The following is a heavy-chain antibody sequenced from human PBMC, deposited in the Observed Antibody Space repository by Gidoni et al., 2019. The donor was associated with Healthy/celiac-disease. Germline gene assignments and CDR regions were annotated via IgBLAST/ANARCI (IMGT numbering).Heavy chain of an antibody. CDR2: INHSGST. CDR3: ARDRVTPSSLLVSYGMDV. CDR1: GGSFSGYY. V-gene: IGHV4-34*01. Sequence: QVQLQQWGAGLLKPSETLSLTCAVYGGSFSGYYWSWIRQPPGKGLEWIGEINHSGSTNYNPSLKSRVTISVDTSKNQFSLKLSSVTAADTAVYYCARDRVTPSSLLVSYGMDVWGQGTTVTVSS. D-gene: IGHD3-16*02. J-gene: IGHJ6*02.